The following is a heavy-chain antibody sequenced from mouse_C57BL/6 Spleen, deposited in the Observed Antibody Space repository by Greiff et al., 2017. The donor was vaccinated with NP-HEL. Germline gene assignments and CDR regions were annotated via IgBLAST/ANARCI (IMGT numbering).Heavy chain of an antibody. CDR2: IYPGDGDT. D-gene: IGHD1-1*01. V-gene: IGHV1-82*01. J-gene: IGHJ4*01. CDR1: GYAFSSSW. Sequence: QVQLQQSGPELVKPGASVKLSCTASGYAFSSSWMNWVKQRPGKGLEWIGRIYPGDGDTNYNGKFKGKATLTADKSSSTAYMQLSSLTSEDSAVYFCALYYCGSRNAMDYWGKGTSVTVSS. CDR3: ALYYCGSRNAMDY.